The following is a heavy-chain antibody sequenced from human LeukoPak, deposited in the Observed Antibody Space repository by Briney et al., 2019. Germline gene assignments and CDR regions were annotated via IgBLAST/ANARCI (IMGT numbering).Heavy chain of an antibody. CDR3: ARPNAPERYCSSTSCYYEY. CDR1: GFTFSSYA. D-gene: IGHD2-2*01. Sequence: GGSLRLSCAASGFTFSSYAMSWLRQAPGKGLEWVSYISISGSTIYYADSVKGRFTISRDNAKNSLYLQMNSLRAEDTAVYYCARPNAPERYCSSTSCYYEYWGQGTLVTVSS. J-gene: IGHJ4*02. V-gene: IGHV3-48*03. CDR2: ISISGSTI.